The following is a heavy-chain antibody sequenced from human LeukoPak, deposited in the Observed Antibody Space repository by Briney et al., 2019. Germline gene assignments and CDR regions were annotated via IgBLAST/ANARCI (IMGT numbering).Heavy chain of an antibody. CDR2: IYYSGST. CDR1: GGSISSSSYY. J-gene: IGHJ3*02. D-gene: IGHD6-19*01. V-gene: IGHV4-39*01. Sequence: KASETLSLNCTVSGGSISSSSYYWGWIRQPPGKGLEWIGSIYYSGSTYYNPSLKSRVTISVDTSKNQFSLKLSSVTAADTAVYYCARQPLGSGWTGAFDIWGQGTMVTVSS. CDR3: ARQPLGSGWTGAFDI.